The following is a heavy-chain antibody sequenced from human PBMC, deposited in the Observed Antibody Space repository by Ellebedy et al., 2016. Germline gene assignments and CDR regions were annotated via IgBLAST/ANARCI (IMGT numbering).Heavy chain of an antibody. CDR1: GYTFSSYD. J-gene: IGHJ4*02. Sequence: ASVKVSCKTSGYTFSSYDITWVRQATGQGLEWMGWMNPNSGNTGYAQKFKGRLTMTTDISTNTAYMELRSLRSEDTAVYYCARRRDQWLLEYDYWGQGSRVTVSS. CDR3: ARRRDQWLLEYDY. CDR2: MNPNSGNT. D-gene: IGHD6-19*01. V-gene: IGHV1-8*01.